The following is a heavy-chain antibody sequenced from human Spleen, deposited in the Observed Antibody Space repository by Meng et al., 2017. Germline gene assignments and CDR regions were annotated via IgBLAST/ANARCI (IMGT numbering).Heavy chain of an antibody. CDR2: MTSNVDGGTV. CDR3: SGHVDY. Sequence: QLVEVGGGLVMPGGSLRFSCVASGFSFTDAWMSWVRQAPGKGLEWVGRMTSNVDGGTVDYAAAVKGRFFISRDDSENTFYLQMNSLKTEDTAVYYCSGHVDYWGHGTLVTVSS. J-gene: IGHJ4*01. V-gene: IGHV3-15*01. CDR1: GFSFTDAW.